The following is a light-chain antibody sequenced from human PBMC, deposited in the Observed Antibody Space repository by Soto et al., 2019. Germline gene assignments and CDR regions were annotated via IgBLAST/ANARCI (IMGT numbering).Light chain of an antibody. CDR1: ISDVAGYNY. CDR2: DVT. Sequence: QSALTQPRSVSGSPGQSVSISCTGTISDVAGYNYVSWYQHHPGKAPKLLIYDVTKRPSWVPDRFSGSKSGNTASLTISELQAEYEDDYYCSSYAGNNNVVFGGGTKVTVL. V-gene: IGLV2-11*01. J-gene: IGLJ2*01. CDR3: SSYAGNNNVV.